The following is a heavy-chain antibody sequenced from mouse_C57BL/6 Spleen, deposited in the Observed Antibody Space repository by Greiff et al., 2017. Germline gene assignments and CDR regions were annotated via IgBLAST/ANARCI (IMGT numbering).Heavy chain of an antibody. V-gene: IGHV5-4*01. Sequence: EVNVVESGGGLVKPGGSLKLSCAASGFTFSSYAMSWVRQTPEKRLEWVATISDGGSYTYYPDNVKGRFTISRDNAKNNLYLQMSHLKSEDTAMYYCARERLRRDYYAMDYWGQGTSVTVSS. CDR2: ISDGGSYT. CDR1: GFTFSSYA. CDR3: ARERLRRDYYAMDY. J-gene: IGHJ4*01. D-gene: IGHD2-4*01.